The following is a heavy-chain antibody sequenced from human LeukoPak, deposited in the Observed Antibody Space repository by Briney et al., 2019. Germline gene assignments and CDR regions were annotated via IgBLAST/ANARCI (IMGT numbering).Heavy chain of an antibody. Sequence: GVSLRLSCAASGFTFRTCAMSWVRQAPGKGLEWVSTISGGGRSTDYADTVKGLFTISRDNSKNTLYLQMNRLRAEDTAVYYCARERYFDYWGQGTLVTVSS. J-gene: IGHJ4*02. CDR2: ISGGGRST. V-gene: IGHV3-23*01. CDR1: GFTFRTCA. CDR3: ARERYFDY.